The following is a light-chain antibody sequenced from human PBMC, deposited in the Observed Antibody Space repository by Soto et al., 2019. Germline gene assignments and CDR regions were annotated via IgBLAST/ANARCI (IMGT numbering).Light chain of an antibody. V-gene: IGLV2-14*01. J-gene: IGLJ1*01. CDR2: EVN. CDR3: TSYTDSRNYV. CDR1: SSDVGGYNY. Sequence: QSALTQPASVSGSPGQSITISCTGTSSDVGGYNYVSWYQQHPGKAPKLMIYEVNNRPSGVSNRSSGSKSGNTASLAISGLQAEDEADYYCTSYTDSRNYVFGSGTKVTVL.